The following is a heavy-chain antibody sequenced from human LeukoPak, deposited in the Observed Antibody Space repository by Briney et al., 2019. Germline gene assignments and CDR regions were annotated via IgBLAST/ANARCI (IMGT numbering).Heavy chain of an antibody. CDR1: GFTFSSYS. J-gene: IGHJ3*02. CDR3: ARDLNYYDSSFDAFDI. V-gene: IGHV3-48*04. Sequence: PGGSLRLSCTASGFTFSSYSMNWVRQAPGKGLEWVSYISSSSSTIYYADSVKGRFTISRDNAKNSLYLQMNSLRAEDTAVYYCARDLNYYDSSFDAFDIWAKGQWSPSPQ. CDR2: ISSSSSTI. D-gene: IGHD3-22*01.